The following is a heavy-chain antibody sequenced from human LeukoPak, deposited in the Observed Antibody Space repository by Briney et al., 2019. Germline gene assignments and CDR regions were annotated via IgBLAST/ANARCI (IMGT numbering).Heavy chain of an antibody. V-gene: IGHV4-34*01. J-gene: IGHJ4*02. CDR2: INHSGST. Sequence: SETLSLTCAVYGGSFSGYYWSWIRQPPGKGLEWIGEINHSGSTNYNPSLKSRVTISVDTSKNQFSLKLSSVTAADTAVYYCARGRTAVVYWGQGTLVTVSS. CDR3: ARGRTAVVY. CDR1: GGSFSGYY. D-gene: IGHD6-19*01.